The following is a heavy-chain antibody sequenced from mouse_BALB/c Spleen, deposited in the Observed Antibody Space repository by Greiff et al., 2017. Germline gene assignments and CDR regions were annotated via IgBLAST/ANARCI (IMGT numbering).Heavy chain of an antibody. Sequence: EVQVVESGGGLVQPGGSRKLSCAASGFTFSSFGMHWVRQAPEKGLEWVAYISSGSSTIYYADTVKGRFTISRDNPKNTLFLQMTSLRSEDTAMYYCARSTMMTTRAMDYWGQGTSVTVSS. D-gene: IGHD2-4*01. CDR3: ARSTMMTTRAMDY. CDR1: GFTFSSFG. V-gene: IGHV5-17*02. J-gene: IGHJ4*01. CDR2: ISSGSSTI.